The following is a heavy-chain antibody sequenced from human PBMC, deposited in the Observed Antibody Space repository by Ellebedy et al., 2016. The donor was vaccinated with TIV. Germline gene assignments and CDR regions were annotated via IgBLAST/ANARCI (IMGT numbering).Heavy chain of an antibody. CDR1: GYVFTAYY. CDR3: ARVRRGSSGMDV. D-gene: IGHD6-13*01. Sequence: ASVKVSCKTSGYVFTAYYIHWVRQAPGQGLEWMGWINPDSGGTNYAQKFQGRVTMTRDTSMSTAYMELSRLRFDDTAVYYCARVRRGSSGMDVWGQGTTVTVSS. J-gene: IGHJ6*02. CDR2: INPDSGGT. V-gene: IGHV1-2*02.